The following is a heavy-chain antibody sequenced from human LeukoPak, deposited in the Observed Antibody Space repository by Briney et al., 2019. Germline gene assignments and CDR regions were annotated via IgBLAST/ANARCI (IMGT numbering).Heavy chain of an antibody. V-gene: IGHV3-23*01. CDR3: AKTMGAIDHDY. J-gene: IGHJ4*02. CDR2: VTNSGGRT. Sequence: GGSLRLSCAASGFTFSGFSMTWVRQAPGKGLEWVSTVTNSGGRTYYADYVKGRFTDSRDNSKNTLYLQMNSLRADDTAVYFCAKTMGAIDHDYWGQGTLVTVSS. D-gene: IGHD1-26*01. CDR1: GFTFSGFS.